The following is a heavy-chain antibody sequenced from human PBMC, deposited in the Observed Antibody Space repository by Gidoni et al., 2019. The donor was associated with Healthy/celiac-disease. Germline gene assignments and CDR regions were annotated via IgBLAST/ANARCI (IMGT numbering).Heavy chain of an antibody. D-gene: IGHD3-3*01. CDR2: INHSGST. CDR3: ARALITIFGVASNWFDP. V-gene: IGHV4-34*01. CDR1: GGSISGYY. J-gene: IGHJ5*02. Sequence: QVQLQQWGAGLLKPSETLSLTCAVYGGSISGYYWSWIRQPPGKGLEWIGEINHSGSTNSNPSLKSRVTISVDTSKNQFSLKLSSVTAADTAVYYCARALITIFGVASNWFDPWGQGTLVTVSS.